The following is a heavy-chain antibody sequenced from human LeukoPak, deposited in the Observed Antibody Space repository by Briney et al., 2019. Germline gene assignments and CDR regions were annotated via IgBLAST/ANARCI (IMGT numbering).Heavy chain of an antibody. D-gene: IGHD3-22*01. V-gene: IGHV1-46*01. CDR2: INPSGGST. J-gene: IGHJ5*02. Sequence: ASVKVSCKASGYTFTSYYMHWVRQAPGQGLEWMGIINPSGGSTSYAQKFQGRVTMTRDTSTSTVYMELSSLRSEDTAVYYCARDPPLRNCYDSPSFDPWGQGTLVTVSS. CDR3: ARDPPLRNCYDSPSFDP. CDR1: GYTFTSYY.